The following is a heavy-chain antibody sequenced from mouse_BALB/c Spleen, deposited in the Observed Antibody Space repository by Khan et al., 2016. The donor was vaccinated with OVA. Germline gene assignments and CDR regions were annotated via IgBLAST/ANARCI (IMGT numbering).Heavy chain of an antibody. CDR1: GFTFSSYG. J-gene: IGHJ2*01. D-gene: IGHD1-1*01. Sequence: EVELVESGGGLVQPGGSRKLSCAASGFTFSSYGMHWVRQAPERGLEWVAYISGDSNTIYYADKVKGRFTIYRDNHRNTLFLQITSPMSEYTAMYYCATSYFYGYYFDYWGPGTTLTVSS. CDR3: ATSYFYGYYFDY. V-gene: IGHV5-17*02. CDR2: ISGDSNTI.